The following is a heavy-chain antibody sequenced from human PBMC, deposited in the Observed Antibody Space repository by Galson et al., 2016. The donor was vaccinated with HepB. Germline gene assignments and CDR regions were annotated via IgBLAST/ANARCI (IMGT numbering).Heavy chain of an antibody. CDR3: ARVRDGYNKYYHYGLDV. J-gene: IGHJ6*02. D-gene: IGHD5-24*01. CDR2: IIPLYGTT. Sequence: PGQGLEWMGGIIPLYGTTNYAQKFQGRVTITADESTSTAYMELSSLRSEDTAVYYCARVRDGYNKYYHYGLDVWGQGTTVTVSS. V-gene: IGHV1-69*01.